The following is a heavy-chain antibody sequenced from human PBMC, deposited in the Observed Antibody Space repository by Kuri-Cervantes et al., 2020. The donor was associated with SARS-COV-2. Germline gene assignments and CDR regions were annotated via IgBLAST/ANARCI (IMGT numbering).Heavy chain of an antibody. J-gene: IGHJ6*03. CDR1: GGTFSSYA. CDR3: ARSRGLLGIVYYYMDV. CDR2: ITPIFGTA. V-gene: IGHV1-69*05. Sequence: SVKVSCKASGGTFSSYAISWVRQAPGQGLEWMGGITPIFGTANYAQKFQGRVTITTDESTSTAYMELSSLRSEDTAVYYCARSRGLLGIVYYYMDVWGKGTTVTVSS. D-gene: IGHD7-27*01.